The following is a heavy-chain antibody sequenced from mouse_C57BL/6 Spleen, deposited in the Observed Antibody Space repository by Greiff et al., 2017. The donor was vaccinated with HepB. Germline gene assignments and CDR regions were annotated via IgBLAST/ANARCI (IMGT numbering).Heavy chain of an antibody. V-gene: IGHV1-52*01. D-gene: IGHD2-3*01. CDR1: GYTFTSYW. CDR2: IDPSDSET. CDR3: ARRRDGLYFDV. Sequence: QVQLQQPGAELVRPGSSVKLSCKASGYTFTSYWMHWVKQRPIQGLEWIGNIDPSDSETHYNQKFKDKATLTVGKSSSPAYMQLSSLTSEDSAVYDCARRRDGLYFDVWGTGTTVTVSS. J-gene: IGHJ1*03.